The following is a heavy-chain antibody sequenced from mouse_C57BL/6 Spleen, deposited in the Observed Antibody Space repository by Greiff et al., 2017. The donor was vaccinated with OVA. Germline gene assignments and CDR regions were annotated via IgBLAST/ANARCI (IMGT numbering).Heavy chain of an antibody. CDR3: ARGIYYYGSSLDYCDY. Sequence: QVQLQQSGAELARPGASVKLSCKASGYTFTSYGISWVKQRTGQGLEWIGEIYPRSGNTYYNEKFKGKATLTADKSSSTAYMELRSLTSEDSAVYFCARGIYYYGSSLDYCDYWGQGTTLTVSS. CDR1: GYTFTSYG. J-gene: IGHJ2*01. D-gene: IGHD1-1*01. CDR2: IYPRSGNT. V-gene: IGHV1-81*01.